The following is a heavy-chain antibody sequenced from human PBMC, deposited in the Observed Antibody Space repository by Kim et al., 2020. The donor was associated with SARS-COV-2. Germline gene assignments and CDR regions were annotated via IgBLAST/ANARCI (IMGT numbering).Heavy chain of an antibody. CDR2: IYYSGST. D-gene: IGHD2-2*01. Sequence: SETLSLTCTVSGGSISSGGYYWSWIRQPPGKGLEWIGYIYYSGSTYYNPSLKSRVTISVDTSKNQFSLKLSSVTAADTAVYYCARDQLKNPVPLGYYYYYGMDLWGQGTAVTVSS. V-gene: IGHV4-31*03. J-gene: IGHJ6*02. CDR3: ARDQLKNPVPLGYYYYYGMDL. CDR1: GGSISSGGYY.